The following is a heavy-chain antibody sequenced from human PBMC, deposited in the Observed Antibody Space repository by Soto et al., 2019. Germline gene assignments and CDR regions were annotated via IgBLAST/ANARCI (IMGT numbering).Heavy chain of an antibody. D-gene: IGHD3-22*01. CDR1: GFSFSSYA. Sequence: QVQLVESGGGVVQPGRSLRLSCVASGFSFSSYALHWVRQAPGKGLEWVAVISYDGGHKYYADSVKGRFTISRDNYKTTLFLQMNTLRPEDTALYYGATEARGEGSYDGSGYYYGYYYYGMDVWGQGTTVTVSS. CDR3: ATEARGEGSYDGSGYYYGYYYYGMDV. J-gene: IGHJ6*02. V-gene: IGHV3-30-3*01. CDR2: ISYDGGHK.